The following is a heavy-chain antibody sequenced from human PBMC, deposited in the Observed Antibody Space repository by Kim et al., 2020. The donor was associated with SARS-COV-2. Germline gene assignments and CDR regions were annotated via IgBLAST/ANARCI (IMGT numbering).Heavy chain of an antibody. D-gene: IGHD6-13*01. V-gene: IGHV4-39*01. CDR2: IYYSGST. Sequence: SETLSLTCTVSGGSISSSSYYWGWIRQPPGKGLEWIGSIYYSGSTYYNPSLKSRVTISVDTSKNQFSLKLSSVTAADTAVYYCARLSPGTVDYWGQGTLVTVSS. CDR3: ARLSPGTVDY. J-gene: IGHJ4*02. CDR1: GGSISSSSYY.